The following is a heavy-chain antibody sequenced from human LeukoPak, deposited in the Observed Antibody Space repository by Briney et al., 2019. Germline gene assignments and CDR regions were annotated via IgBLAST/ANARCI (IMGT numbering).Heavy chain of an antibody. CDR3: ASRGLKMATIRGGAFDI. Sequence: PSETLSLTCAVYGGSFSGYYWSWIRQPPGKGLEWIGEINHSGSTNYNPSLKSRVTISVDTSKNQFSLKLSSVTAADTAVYYCASRGLKMATIRGGAFDIWGQGTMVTVSS. J-gene: IGHJ3*02. CDR2: INHSGST. D-gene: IGHD5-24*01. V-gene: IGHV4-34*01. CDR1: GGSFSGYY.